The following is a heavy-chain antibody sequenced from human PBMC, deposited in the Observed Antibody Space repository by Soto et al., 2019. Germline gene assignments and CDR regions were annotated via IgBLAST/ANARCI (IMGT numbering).Heavy chain of an antibody. CDR1: GGSISSSNW. D-gene: IGHD3-10*01. V-gene: IGHV4-4*02. CDR2: IYHSGST. Sequence: QVQLQESGPGLVKPSGTLSLTCAVSGGSISSSNWWSWVRQPPGKGLEWIGEIYHSGSTNYNPSLESRVTISVDKSKNQFSLKLSSVTAADTAVYYCARGLLWFGDKNPFFDYWGQGTLVTVSS. CDR3: ARGLLWFGDKNPFFDY. J-gene: IGHJ4*02.